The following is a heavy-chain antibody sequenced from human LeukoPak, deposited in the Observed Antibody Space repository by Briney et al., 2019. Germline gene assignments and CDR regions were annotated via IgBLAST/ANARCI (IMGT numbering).Heavy chain of an antibody. D-gene: IGHD3/OR15-3a*01. CDR3: AKRGLDHDAFDI. J-gene: IGHJ3*02. Sequence: GGSLRLSCAASGFTFSSYGMHWVRQAPGKGLEWVAFIRYDGSNKYYADSVKGRFTISRDNSKYTLYLQMNSLRAEDTAVYYCAKRGLDHDAFDIWGQGTMVTVSS. V-gene: IGHV3-30*02. CDR2: IRYDGSNK. CDR1: GFTFSSYG.